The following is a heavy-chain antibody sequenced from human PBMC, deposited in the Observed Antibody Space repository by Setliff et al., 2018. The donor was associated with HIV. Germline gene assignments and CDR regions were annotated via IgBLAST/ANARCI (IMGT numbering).Heavy chain of an antibody. D-gene: IGHD2-15*01. J-gene: IGHJ4*02. CDR1: GVTFSSAQ. CDR2: ISYGSRAI. Sequence: PGGSLRLSCVASGVTFSSAQMNWVRQAPGKGLEWVSYISYGSRAIYYADSVKGRFTVSRDDAKNSVYLHMSSLRAEDTALYYCARVVVGLYYFDYWGQGTLVTVSS. V-gene: IGHV3-48*01. CDR3: ARVVVGLYYFDY.